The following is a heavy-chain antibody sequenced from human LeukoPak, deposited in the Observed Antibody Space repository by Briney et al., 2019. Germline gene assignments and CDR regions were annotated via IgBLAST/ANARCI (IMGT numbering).Heavy chain of an antibody. Sequence: PSEALSLTCTVSGGSISDYYWSWIRQPAGKGLEWIGRIYSGGSTDYNPSLKSRVTMSVDTSKNQFSLKPSSVTAADTAVYYCARGPGCSSPNCHNWFDPWGQGTPVTVSS. CDR1: GGSISDYY. V-gene: IGHV4-4*07. CDR3: ARGPGCSSPNCHNWFDP. J-gene: IGHJ5*02. CDR2: IYSGGST. D-gene: IGHD2-2*02.